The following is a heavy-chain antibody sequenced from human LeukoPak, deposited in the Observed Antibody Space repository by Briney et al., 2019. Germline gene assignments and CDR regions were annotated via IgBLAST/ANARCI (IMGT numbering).Heavy chain of an antibody. CDR2: IYSGGTT. J-gene: IGHJ4*02. CDR3: ARVDTVMAYYFDL. V-gene: IGHV3-53*04. D-gene: IGHD5-18*01. Sequence: PGGSLRLSCAASGFTVSTNCMTWGRQAPGKGLEWVSTIYSGGTTYYADSVMGRFTISRHNSRNTLYLQMNSLRAEDTAVYYCARVDTVMAYYFDLWGQGTLVTVSP. CDR1: GFTVSTNC.